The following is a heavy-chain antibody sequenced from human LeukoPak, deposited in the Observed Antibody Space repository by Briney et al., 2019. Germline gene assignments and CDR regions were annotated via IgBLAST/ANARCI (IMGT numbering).Heavy chain of an antibody. D-gene: IGHD3-10*01. CDR2: SHTGGSI. V-gene: IGHV4-4*08. CDR3: ARRRGGFGEGEFDY. CDR1: GVSISGFY. J-gene: IGHJ4*02. Sequence: SETLSLTCTVSGVSISGFYWNWIRQPPRKGLEWVGYSHTGGSISSNPSLNSRVAFSMDTSKSQVSLRLNSVTATDTAVYYCARRRGGFGEGEFDYWGQGIPVTVST.